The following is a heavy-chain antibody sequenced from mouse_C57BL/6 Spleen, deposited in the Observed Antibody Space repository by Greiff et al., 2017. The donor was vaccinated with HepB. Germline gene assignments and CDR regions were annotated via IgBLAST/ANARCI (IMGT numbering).Heavy chain of an antibody. CDR2: IDPSDSYT. J-gene: IGHJ2*01. D-gene: IGHD1-1*01. CDR3: ARTITTGDLDY. CDR1: GYTFTGYG. V-gene: IGHV1-50*01. Sequence: QFRLQQPGAELVKPGASVKLSCKASGYTFTGYGMRWVKQRPGQGLGWIGEIDPSDSYTNYNQNFKGKATLTVDTSASTAYMQLSSLTSEDSAVYYCARTITTGDLDYWGQGTTLTVSS.